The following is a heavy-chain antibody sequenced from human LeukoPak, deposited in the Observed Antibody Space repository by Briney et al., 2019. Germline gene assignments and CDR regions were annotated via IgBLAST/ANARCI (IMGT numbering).Heavy chain of an antibody. Sequence: PGGSLRLSCAASGFTFSDHYMDWVRQAPGKGLEWVGRIRNKANSYTTEYAASVKGRFTVSRDNSKNSLYLQMNSLKTEDTAVYYCVGGAVYYFDCRGQGTLVTVSS. CDR2: IRNKANSYTT. CDR1: GFTFSDHY. CDR3: VGGAVYYFDC. J-gene: IGHJ4*02. V-gene: IGHV3-72*01.